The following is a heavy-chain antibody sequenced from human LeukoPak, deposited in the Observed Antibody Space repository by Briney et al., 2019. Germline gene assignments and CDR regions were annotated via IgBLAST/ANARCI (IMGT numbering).Heavy chain of an antibody. CDR2: ISGGSSSV. J-gene: IGHJ4*02. Sequence: PGGSLRLSCAASGFTFSSYSMTWVRQAPGKGLEWVSHISGGSSSVYYADSVKGRFTISRDNAKNSLYLQMNSLRDEDTAVYYCARKYGGYADYWGQGTLVIVSS. CDR3: ARKYGGYADY. V-gene: IGHV3-48*02. CDR1: GFTFSSYS. D-gene: IGHD5-12*01.